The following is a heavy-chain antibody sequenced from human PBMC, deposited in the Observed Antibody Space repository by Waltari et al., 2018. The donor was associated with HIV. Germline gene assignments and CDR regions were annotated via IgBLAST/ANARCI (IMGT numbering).Heavy chain of an antibody. CDR1: GFPFKRHG. D-gene: IGHD6-19*01. CDR2: IADDGTTK. CDR3: VKDGCSSGWCLDY. Sequence: QVQLVEPGGGGVQPGGSLRPSCAASGFPFKRHGIHWVRQAPVKGLEWVAVIADDGTTKYYAASVKGRFTFSRDNCGKMVYLQMESLTTEDTAIYFCVKDGCSSGWCLDYWGQGTLVTVSS. J-gene: IGHJ4*02. V-gene: IGHV3-30*18.